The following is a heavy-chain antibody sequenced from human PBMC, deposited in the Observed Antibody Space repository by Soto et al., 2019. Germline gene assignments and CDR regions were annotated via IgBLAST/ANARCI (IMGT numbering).Heavy chain of an antibody. D-gene: IGHD4-17*01. CDR2: ISGSGGST. Sequence: GGSLRLSCAASGFTFSSYAMSWVRQAPGKGLEWVSAISGSGGSTYYADSVKSRFAISRDNSKNTLYLQMNSLRAEDTAVYYCAKVDGFAVTTCYDYWGQGTLVTVS. V-gene: IGHV3-23*01. CDR1: GFTFSSYA. CDR3: AKVDGFAVTTCYDY. J-gene: IGHJ4*02.